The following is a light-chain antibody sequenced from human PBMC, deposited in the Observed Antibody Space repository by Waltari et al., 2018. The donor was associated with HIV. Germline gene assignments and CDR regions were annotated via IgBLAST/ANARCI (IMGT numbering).Light chain of an antibody. CDR1: QSIDSS. CDR3: HQSSGLPRT. CDR2: YAS. Sequence: EIVLTQSPDFQSVTPKEKVTITCRASQSIDSSLHWYQQKPGQSPKLLIKYASQTFSGVPSRFSGSKSGTEFTLTISSLEPGDAATYFCHQSSGLPRTFGQGTKVEI. J-gene: IGKJ1*01. V-gene: IGKV6-21*01.